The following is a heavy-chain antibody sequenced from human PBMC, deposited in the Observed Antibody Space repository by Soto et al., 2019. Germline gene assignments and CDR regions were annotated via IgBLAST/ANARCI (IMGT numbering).Heavy chain of an antibody. CDR2: IWYDASNK. D-gene: IGHD6-13*01. V-gene: IGHV3-33*01. J-gene: IGHJ6*01. CDR3: ARKGEAAGYYGMDV. CDR1: GVSFSSYG. Sequence: GGSLRLSCAASGVSFSSYGMHWVRQAPGKGLEWVAVIWYDASNKYYADSVKGRFTISRGNSKNTLDLQMNSLRVEDTAVYYCARKGEAAGYYGMDVWGQGTTVTVSS.